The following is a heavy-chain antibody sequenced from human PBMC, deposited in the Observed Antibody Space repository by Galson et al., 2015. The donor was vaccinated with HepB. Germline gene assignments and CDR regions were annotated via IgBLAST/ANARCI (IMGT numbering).Heavy chain of an antibody. CDR2: INPNTGNP. J-gene: IGHJ4*02. CDR1: GYTITTYA. D-gene: IGHD6-19*01. V-gene: IGHV7-4-1*02. CDR3: AGDGYSNGSSRFDY. Sequence: SVKVSCKASGYTITTYAINWVRQAPVQGLEWMGWINPNTGNPTYAQAFTGRFFFSLDTSVSTAYLQISSLKTDDPAVYYCAGDGYSNGSSRFDYWGQGTLVTVSS.